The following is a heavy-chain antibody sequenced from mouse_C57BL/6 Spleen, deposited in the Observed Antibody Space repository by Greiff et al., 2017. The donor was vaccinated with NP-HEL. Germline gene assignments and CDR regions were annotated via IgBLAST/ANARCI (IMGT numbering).Heavy chain of an antibody. CDR1: GYTFTDYN. CDR2: INPNNGGT. V-gene: IGHV1-22*01. D-gene: IGHD1-1*01. Sequence: VQLQQSGPELVKPGASVKMSCKASGYTFTDYNMHWVKQSHGKSLEWIGYINPNNGGTSYNQKFKGKATLTVNKSSSTAYMELRSLTSEDSAVYYCARATTVVATTDYWGQGTTLTVSS. CDR3: ARATTVVATTDY. J-gene: IGHJ2*01.